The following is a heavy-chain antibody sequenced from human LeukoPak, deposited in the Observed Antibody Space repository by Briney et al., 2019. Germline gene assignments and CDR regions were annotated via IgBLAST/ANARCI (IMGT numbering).Heavy chain of an antibody. D-gene: IGHD6-13*01. CDR3: ARGGASGSSWATFDY. CDR2: IYYSGGT. J-gene: IGHJ4*02. CDR1: GGSISSSSYY. Sequence: SETLSLTCTVSGGSISSSSYYWGWIRQPPGKGLEWIGSIYYSGGTYYNPSFKSRVTISVDTSKNQFSLKLSSVTAADTAVYYCARGGASGSSWATFDYWGQGTLVTVSS. V-gene: IGHV4-39*07.